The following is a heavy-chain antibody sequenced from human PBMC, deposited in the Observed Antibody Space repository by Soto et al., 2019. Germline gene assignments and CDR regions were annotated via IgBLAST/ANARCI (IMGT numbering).Heavy chain of an antibody. V-gene: IGHV4-34*01. J-gene: IGHJ4*02. CDR2: INHSGST. Sequence: SETLSLTCAVYGGSFSGYYWSWIRQPPGKGLEWIGEINHSGSTNYNPSLKSRVTISVDTSKNQFSLKLSSVTAADTAVYYCAFGQQRASFDYWGQGTLVTVSS. D-gene: IGHD6-13*01. CDR1: GGSFSGYY. CDR3: AFGQQRASFDY.